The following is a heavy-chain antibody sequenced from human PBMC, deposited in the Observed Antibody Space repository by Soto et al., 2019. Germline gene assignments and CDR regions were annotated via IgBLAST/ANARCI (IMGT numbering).Heavy chain of an antibody. CDR1: GFTFSSYA. CDR3: AKGSQLLWFGEKFDP. Sequence: EVQLLESGGGLVQPGGSLRLSCAASGFTFSSYAMSWVRQAPGKGLEWVSAISGSGGSTYYADSVKGRFTICRDNSKNTLYLQMNSLRAEDTAVYYCAKGSQLLWFGEKFDPWGQGTLVTVSS. V-gene: IGHV3-23*01. J-gene: IGHJ5*02. CDR2: ISGSGGST. D-gene: IGHD3-10*01.